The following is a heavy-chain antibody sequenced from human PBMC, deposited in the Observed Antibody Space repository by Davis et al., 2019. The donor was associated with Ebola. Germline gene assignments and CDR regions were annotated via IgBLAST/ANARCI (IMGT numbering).Heavy chain of an antibody. V-gene: IGHV4-39*07. J-gene: IGHJ4*02. D-gene: IGHD3-16*02. Sequence: MPSETLSLTCTVSGGSISSYYWGWIRQPPGKGLEWIGSTYYSGSTYYNPSLKSRVTISVDTSKNQFSLKLSSVTAADTAVYYCANGDLWGSYRSPFDYWGQGTLVTVSS. CDR1: GGSISSYY. CDR2: TYYSGST. CDR3: ANGDLWGSYRSPFDY.